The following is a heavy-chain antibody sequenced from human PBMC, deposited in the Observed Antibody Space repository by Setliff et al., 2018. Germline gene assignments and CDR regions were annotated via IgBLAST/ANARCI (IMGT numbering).Heavy chain of an antibody. D-gene: IGHD3-10*01. CDR3: ARASRFGTIKYRGDYYMDV. V-gene: IGHV7-4-1*02. CDR1: GYTFTTYA. Sequence: SCKASGYTFTTYAISWMRQAPGQGLEWMGWINTNTGNPSYAQGFTGRFVFSLDTSVSTAYLQISSLKAEDTALYYCARASRFGTIKYRGDYYMDVWGKGTTVTVSS. J-gene: IGHJ6*03. CDR2: INTNTGNP.